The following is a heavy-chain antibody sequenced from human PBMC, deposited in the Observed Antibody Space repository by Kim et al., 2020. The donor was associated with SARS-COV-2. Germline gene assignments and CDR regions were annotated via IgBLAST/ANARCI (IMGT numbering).Heavy chain of an antibody. J-gene: IGHJ6*02. V-gene: IGHV2-70*01. CDR3: ARISSSYYYYGMDV. Sequence: SGPTLVNPTQTLTLTCTFSGFSLSTSGMCVSWIRQPPGKALEWLALIDWDDDKYYSTSLKTRLTISKDTSKNQVVLTMTNMDPVDTATYYCARISSSYYYYGMDVCGQGTTVTVSS. D-gene: IGHD2-2*01. CDR1: GFSLSTSGMC. CDR2: IDWDDDK.